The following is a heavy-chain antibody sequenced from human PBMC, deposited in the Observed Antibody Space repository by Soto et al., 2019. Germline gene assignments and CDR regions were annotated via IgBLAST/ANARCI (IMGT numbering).Heavy chain of an antibody. CDR1: TFTLSTYG. D-gene: IGHD2-2*01. CDR3: ARGAEYQVLSRDYFYGIDV. CDR2: ISYDGNNK. J-gene: IGHJ6*02. V-gene: IGHV3-30*03. Sequence: QVQLVESGGGVVQPGRSLRLSCAASTFTLSTYGMHWVRQAPGKGLGWVAVISYDGNNKYYADSVKGRFTISRDNSRNTLSLQMNSLTTADTAVYYCARGAEYQVLSRDYFYGIDVWGQGIMVTVSS.